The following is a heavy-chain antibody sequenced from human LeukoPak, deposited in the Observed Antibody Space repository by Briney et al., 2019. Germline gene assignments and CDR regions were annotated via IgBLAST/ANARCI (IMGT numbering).Heavy chain of an antibody. CDR1: GFTFDDYA. D-gene: IGHD3/OR15-3a*01. CDR3: AEDDSGTFDY. Sequence: PGRSLRLSCAASGFTFDDYAMHWVRQAPGKGLEWVSGISWNSGSIGYADSVKGRFTISRDNAKNSLYLQMNSLRAEDTALYYCAEDDSGTFDYWGQGTLVTVSS. J-gene: IGHJ4*02. CDR2: ISWNSGSI. V-gene: IGHV3-9*01.